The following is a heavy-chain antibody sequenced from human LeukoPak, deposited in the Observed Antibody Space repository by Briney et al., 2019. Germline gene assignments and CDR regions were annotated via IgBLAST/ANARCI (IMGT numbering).Heavy chain of an antibody. CDR2: IGTYNNNT. CDR3: ARDRNWNDYYMDV. Sequence: ASVKVSCKASGYTFISYGIIWVRQAPGQGLEWMGWIGTYNNNTNYAQKLRGRVTMTTDTSTSTVYMELRSLKSDDTAVYYCARDRNWNDYYMDVWGKGTTVTISS. D-gene: IGHD1-1*01. J-gene: IGHJ6*03. V-gene: IGHV1-18*01. CDR1: GYTFISYG.